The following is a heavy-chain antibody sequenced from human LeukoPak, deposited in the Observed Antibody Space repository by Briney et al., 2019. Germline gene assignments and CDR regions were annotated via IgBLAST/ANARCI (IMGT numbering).Heavy chain of an antibody. CDR1: GFTFSTYG. CDR2: IYYSGST. D-gene: IGHD6-19*01. J-gene: IGHJ6*03. V-gene: IGHV4-39*01. CDR3: ARHVSAYSSGLPYYMDV. Sequence: GSLRLSCAASGFTFSTYGMHWVRQAPGKGLEWIGSIYYSGSTYYNPSLKSRVTISVDTSKDQFSLKLSSVTAADTAVYYCARHVSAYSSGLPYYMDVWGKGTTVTVSS.